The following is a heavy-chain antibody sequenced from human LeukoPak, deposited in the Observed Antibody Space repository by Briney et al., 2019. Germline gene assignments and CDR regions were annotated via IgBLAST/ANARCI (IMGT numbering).Heavy chain of an antibody. CDR2: IYYSGST. J-gene: IGHJ3*02. CDR3: ARRANEAFDI. V-gene: IGHV4-31*02. Sequence: LRLSCAASGFTFSSYAMSWVRQHPGKGLEWIGYIYYSGSTYYNASLKSRITISVDTSKSQFSLELTSVTAADTAVYYCARRANEAFDIWGRGTMVAVSS. CDR1: GFTFSSYA.